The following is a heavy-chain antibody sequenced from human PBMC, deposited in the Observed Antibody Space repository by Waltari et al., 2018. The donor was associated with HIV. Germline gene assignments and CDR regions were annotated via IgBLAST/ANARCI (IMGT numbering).Heavy chain of an antibody. V-gene: IGHV4-39*01. D-gene: IGHD3-22*01. CDR2: IYYSGGT. Sequence: QLQLQESGPGLVKPSETLSLTCTVSGASISSSSYYWGWIRQPPGKGLAWSGGIYYSGGTYYNPSLKSRVTISVDTSKNQFSLKLSSVTAADTAVYYCARRDYDLSGPIDDWGQGTLVTVSS. CDR1: GASISSSSYY. J-gene: IGHJ4*02. CDR3: ARRDYDLSGPIDD.